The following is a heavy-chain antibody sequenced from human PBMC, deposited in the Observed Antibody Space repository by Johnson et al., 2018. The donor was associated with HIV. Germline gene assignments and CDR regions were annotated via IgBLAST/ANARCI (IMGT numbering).Heavy chain of an antibody. V-gene: IGHV3-30*04. CDR2: ISYDGSNK. CDR3: ARRVGVFRSSHGAFDI. J-gene: IGHJ3*02. Sequence: QVQLVESGGGLVQPGRSLRLSCAASGFTFDDYAMHWVRQAPGKGLEWVAVISYDGSNKFYADSVQGRFTISRDNSKNTLYLQMNSLRADETAMYYCARRVGVFRSSHGAFDIWGQGTMVAVSS. CDR1: GFTFDDYA. D-gene: IGHD3-10*01.